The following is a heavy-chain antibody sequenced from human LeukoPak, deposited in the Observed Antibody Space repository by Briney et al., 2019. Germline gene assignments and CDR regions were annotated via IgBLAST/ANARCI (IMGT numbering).Heavy chain of an antibody. V-gene: IGHV3-74*01. CDR2: IESDGSST. D-gene: IGHD3-10*01. CDR1: GFTFSSYW. Sequence: GGSLRLSCAASGFTFSSYWMHWVRQAPGKGLVWVSRIESDGSSTSYADSVKGRVTISRDNAKNTLYLQMNRLRAEDTAVYYCARGFSSGSSLPFDYWRQGTLVTVSS. J-gene: IGHJ4*02. CDR3: ARGFSSGSSLPFDY.